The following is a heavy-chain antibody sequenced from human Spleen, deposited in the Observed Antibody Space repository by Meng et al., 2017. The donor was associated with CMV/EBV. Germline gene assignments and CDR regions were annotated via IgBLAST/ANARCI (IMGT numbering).Heavy chain of an antibody. V-gene: IGHV1-2*02. J-gene: IGHJ4*02. Sequence: ASGYTFTGYCMNWVRQAPGQGLEWMGLVNANSGAKDYAQKFQRRVTITRDTSISTAYMELNRLISDDTAVYYCARGYCSGASCYIDDWGQGTLVTVSS. CDR2: VNANSGAK. CDR1: GYTFTGYC. CDR3: ARGYCSGASCYIDD. D-gene: IGHD2-2*02.